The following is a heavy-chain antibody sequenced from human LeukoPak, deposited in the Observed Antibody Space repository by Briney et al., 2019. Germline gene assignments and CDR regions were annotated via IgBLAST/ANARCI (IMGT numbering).Heavy chain of an antibody. V-gene: IGHV1-8*03. CDR3: ARGGLGYDYVWGSYRDNWFDP. CDR2: MNPNSGNT. J-gene: IGHJ5*02. Sequence: ASVKVSCKASGYTFTSYDINWVRQATGQGLEWMGWMNPNSGNTGNAQKFQGRVTITRNTSISTAYMELSSLRSEDTAVYYCARGGLGYDYVWGSYRDNWFDPWGQGTLVTVSS. CDR1: GYTFTSYD. D-gene: IGHD3-16*02.